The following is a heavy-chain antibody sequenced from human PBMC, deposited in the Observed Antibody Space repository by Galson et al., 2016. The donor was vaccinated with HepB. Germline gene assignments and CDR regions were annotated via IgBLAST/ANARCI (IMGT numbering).Heavy chain of an antibody. Sequence: SLRLSCAASGSTFSSYGMHWVRQAPGKGLEWVAVIWHDGSNTYYADSVKGRFTISRDNSKNTLYFQMSGLRPEDTAVYYCVKGVASRPGYYFDLWGQGTLVTVSP. CDR1: GSTFSSYG. CDR2: IWHDGSNT. D-gene: IGHD6-13*01. CDR3: VKGVASRPGYYFDL. V-gene: IGHV3-33*06. J-gene: IGHJ4*02.